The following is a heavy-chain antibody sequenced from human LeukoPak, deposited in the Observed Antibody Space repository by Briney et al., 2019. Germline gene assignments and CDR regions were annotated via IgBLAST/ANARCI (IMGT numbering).Heavy chain of an antibody. D-gene: IGHD2-15*01. CDR1: GYSFTSYW. CDR3: VRKMGCSGGSRHYFDY. CDR2: IYPGDSET. V-gene: IGHV5-51*01. Sequence: GESLKISCKGSGYSFTSYWIGWVRQMPGKGLEWMGIIYPGDSETRNSPSFQGQVTISADKSINTAYLQWSSLKASDTAMYYCVRKMGCSGGSRHYFDYWGQGTLVTVSS. J-gene: IGHJ4*02.